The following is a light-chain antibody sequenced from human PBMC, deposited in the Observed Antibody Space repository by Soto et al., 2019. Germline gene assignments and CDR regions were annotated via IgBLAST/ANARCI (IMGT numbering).Light chain of an antibody. CDR2: GAS. CDR1: QSVSSSY. J-gene: IGKJ1*01. Sequence: EIVLTQSPGTLSLSPGERATLSCRASQSVSSSYLAWYQQKPGQAPRPLIYGASSRATGIPDRFSGSGSGTDFTLTISRLEPEDFAVYYCQQYGSSPETVGQGTKVDIK. V-gene: IGKV3-20*01. CDR3: QQYGSSPET.